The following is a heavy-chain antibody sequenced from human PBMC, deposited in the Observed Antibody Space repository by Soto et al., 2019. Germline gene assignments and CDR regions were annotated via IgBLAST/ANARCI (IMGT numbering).Heavy chain of an antibody. Sequence: QVRLVQSGAEMRKPGASVKVSCKASGYTFITYGFTWVRQAPGQGLEWMGWISAYNGNTNYAQKLQGRVTMTTHTSTSTAYLELRSLTSDDTAVYYCARGQFGHLDYCVQGTLVTVSS. J-gene: IGHJ4*02. V-gene: IGHV1-18*01. CDR1: GYTFITYG. CDR2: ISAYNGNT. D-gene: IGHD3-10*01. CDR3: ARGQFGHLDY.